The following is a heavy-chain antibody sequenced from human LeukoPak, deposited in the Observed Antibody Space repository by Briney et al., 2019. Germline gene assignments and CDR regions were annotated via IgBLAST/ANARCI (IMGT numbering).Heavy chain of an antibody. CDR1: GYTFTSYY. V-gene: IGHV1-46*01. D-gene: IGHD3-22*01. CDR2: INPSGVST. Sequence: ASVKVSCKASGYTFTSYYMHWLRQAPGPGLEWVGIINPSGVSTNYAQKFQGKVTMTRDTSTSTDSMELHSLRSEDTAAYYCARTTGSGYLFWGQGTLVTVSS. CDR3: ARTTGSGYLF. J-gene: IGHJ4*02.